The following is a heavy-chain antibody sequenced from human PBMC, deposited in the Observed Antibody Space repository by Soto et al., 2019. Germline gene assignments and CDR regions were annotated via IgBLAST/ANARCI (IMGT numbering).Heavy chain of an antibody. CDR2: ISWQSGSI. J-gene: IGHJ4*02. CDR1: GFIFDDYA. V-gene: IGHV3-9*01. Sequence: EVQLVESGGGLAQPGRSLRLSCAAPGFIFDDYAMHWVRQAPGKGLEWVSGISWQSGSIRYADSVKGRFTISRDNAKNSLYLQMNSLRVEDTALYYCAKDMFSSSSAATFDYWGQGILVTVSS. D-gene: IGHD6-6*01. CDR3: AKDMFSSSSAATFDY.